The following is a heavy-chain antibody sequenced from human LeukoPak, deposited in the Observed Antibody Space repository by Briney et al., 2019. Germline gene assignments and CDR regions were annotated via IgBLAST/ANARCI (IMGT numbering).Heavy chain of an antibody. CDR2: IYYSGST. D-gene: IGHD3-16*02. CDR3: ARQVITFGGVIVGFDY. CDR1: GGSISSYY. Sequence: SETLSLTRTVSGGSISSYYWSWIRQPPGKGLEWIGYIYYSGSTNYNPSLKSRVTISVDTSKNQFSLKLSSVTAADTAVYYCARQVITFGGVIVGFDYWGQGTLVTVSS. V-gene: IGHV4-59*08. J-gene: IGHJ4*02.